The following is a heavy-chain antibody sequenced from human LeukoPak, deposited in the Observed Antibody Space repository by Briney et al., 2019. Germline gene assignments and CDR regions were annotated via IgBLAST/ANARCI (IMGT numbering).Heavy chain of an antibody. CDR1: GGSFSSGSYY. D-gene: IGHD3-3*01. V-gene: IGHV4-61*02. J-gene: IGHJ3*02. CDR3: ARGLHGAIFGVVTHDAFDI. Sequence: SETLSLTCTVSGGSFSSGSYYWSWIRQPAGKGLEWIGRIYTSGSTNYNPSLKSRVTISVDTSKNQFSLELSSVTAADTAVYYCARGLHGAIFGVVTHDAFDIWGQGTMVTVSS. CDR2: IYTSGST.